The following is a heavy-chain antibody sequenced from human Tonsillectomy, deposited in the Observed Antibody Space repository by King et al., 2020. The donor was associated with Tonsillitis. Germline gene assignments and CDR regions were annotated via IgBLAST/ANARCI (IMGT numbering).Heavy chain of an antibody. V-gene: IGHV3-74*02. J-gene: IGHJ6*02. CDR3: LVDCSSTSGQERYYYGMDV. D-gene: IGHD2-2*01. CDR2: INSDGSST. Sequence: VQLVESGGGLVQPGGSLRLSCAASGFTFSSYWMHWVRQAPGKGLVWVSRINSDGSSTSYADSVKGRFTISRDNAKNTLYLQMNSLRAEDTAVYYCLVDCSSTSGQERYYYGMDVWGQGTTVTVSS. CDR1: GFTFSSYW.